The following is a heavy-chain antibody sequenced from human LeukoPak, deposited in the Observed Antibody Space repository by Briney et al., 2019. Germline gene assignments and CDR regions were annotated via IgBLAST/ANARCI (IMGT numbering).Heavy chain of an antibody. Sequence: GESLKISCKGSGYNFPSYWIGWVRQVPGKGLEWMGIIYPGDSDTKYNPSFQGQVTISADKSISTAYLQWNSLKASDTAMYYCARDYRGSFDFWGQGTLVTVSS. V-gene: IGHV5-51*01. CDR2: IYPGDSDT. D-gene: IGHD3-16*01. J-gene: IGHJ4*02. CDR1: GYNFPSYW. CDR3: ARDYRGSFDF.